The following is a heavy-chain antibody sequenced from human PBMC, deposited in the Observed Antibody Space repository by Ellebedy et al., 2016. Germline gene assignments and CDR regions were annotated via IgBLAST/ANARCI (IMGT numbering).Heavy chain of an antibody. V-gene: IGHV5-51*01. CDR1: GYSFTSYW. Sequence: GGSLRLSXKGSGYSFTSYWIGWVRQMPGKGLEWMGIIYPGDSDTRYSPSFQGQVTISADKSISTAYLQWSSLKASDTAMYYCARLMYSGSYHFDYWGQGTLVTVSS. CDR3: ARLMYSGSYHFDY. D-gene: IGHD1-26*01. J-gene: IGHJ4*02. CDR2: IYPGDSDT.